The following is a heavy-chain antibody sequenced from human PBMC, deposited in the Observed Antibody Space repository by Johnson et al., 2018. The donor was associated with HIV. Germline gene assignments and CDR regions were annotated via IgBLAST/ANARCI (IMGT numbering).Heavy chain of an antibody. D-gene: IGHD3-16*01. CDR1: GFTFHDYD. J-gene: IGHJ3*02. CDR2: INRNGDST. Sequence: VHLVESGGGVVRPGGSLRLSCAASGFTFHDYDMSWVRQAPGKGLEWVSGINRNGDSTGYAYALLCRFTISRDNAKNSLYLQINSLRVEDSAFYYCVRDMGEVLGPYDAFDIWGQGTMVTVSS. CDR3: VRDMGEVLGPYDAFDI. V-gene: IGHV3-20*04.